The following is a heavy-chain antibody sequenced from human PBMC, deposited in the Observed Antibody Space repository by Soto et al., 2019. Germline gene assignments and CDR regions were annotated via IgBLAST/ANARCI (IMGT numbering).Heavy chain of an antibody. Sequence: QVTLKESGPVLVNPTETLTLTCTVSGFSLSNARMGVSWIRQPPGKALEWLAHIFSNDEKSYSTSLKSRLTISKDTSKSQVVLTMTNMDPVDTATYYCARTAINPFMGVSSHFDYWGQGTLVTVSS. CDR1: GFSLSNARMG. CDR3: ARTAINPFMGVSSHFDY. V-gene: IGHV2-26*01. CDR2: IFSNDEK. J-gene: IGHJ4*02. D-gene: IGHD6-13*01.